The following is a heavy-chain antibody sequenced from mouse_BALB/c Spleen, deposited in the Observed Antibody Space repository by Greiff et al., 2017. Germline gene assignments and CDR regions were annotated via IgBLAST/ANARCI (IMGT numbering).Heavy chain of an antibody. CDR1: GFAFSSYD. Sequence: DVKLVESGGGLVKPGGSLKLSCAASGFAFSSYDMSWVRQTPEKRLEWVAYISSGGGSTYYPDTVKGRFTISRDNAKNTLYLQMSSLKSEDTAMYYCASLYGPFDYWGQGTTLTVSS. CDR3: ASLYGPFDY. CDR2: ISSGGGST. J-gene: IGHJ2*01. D-gene: IGHD1-2*01. V-gene: IGHV5-12-1*01.